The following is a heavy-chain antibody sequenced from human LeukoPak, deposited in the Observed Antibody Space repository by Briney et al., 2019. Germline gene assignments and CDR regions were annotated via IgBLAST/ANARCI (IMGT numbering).Heavy chain of an antibody. CDR2: IIPIFGTA. CDR3: ARAAGSGSHYYYYYMDV. V-gene: IGHV1-69*13. CDR1: GYTFTSYG. D-gene: IGHD3-10*01. J-gene: IGHJ6*03. Sequence: SVKVSCKASGYTFTSYGIRWVRQAPGQGLEWMGGIIPIFGTANYAPKFQGRVTITADESASAAYMKLSSLRSEDTAVYYCARAAGSGSHYYYYYMDVWGKGTTVTISS.